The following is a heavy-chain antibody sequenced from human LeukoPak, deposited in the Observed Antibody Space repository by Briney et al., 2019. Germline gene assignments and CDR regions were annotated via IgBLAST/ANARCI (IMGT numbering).Heavy chain of an antibody. CDR2: INHSGST. CDR3: ARALKTPTYWFDP. CDR1: GGSFSGYY. V-gene: IGHV4-34*01. J-gene: IGHJ5*02. Sequence: PWETLSLTCAVYGGSFSGYYWSWIRQPPGKGLEWIGEINHSGSTNYNPSLKSRVTISVDTSKNQFSLKLSSVTAADTAVYYCARALKTPTYWFDPWGQGTLVTVSS.